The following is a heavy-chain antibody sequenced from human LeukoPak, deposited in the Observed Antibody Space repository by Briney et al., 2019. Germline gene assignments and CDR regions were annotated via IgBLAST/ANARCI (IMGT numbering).Heavy chain of an antibody. J-gene: IGHJ4*02. V-gene: IGHV5-51*01. CDR3: ACRDLSSTTSGL. CDR2: IYPGDSRT. CDR1: GYPFTNYW. Sequence: GESLKISCEAFGYPFTNYWIGWVRQMPGKGPEWIGVIYPGDSRTRYNPAFQGQVTISADKSINTAYLQWSSLKASDTAIYYCACRDLSSTTSGLWGQGTLVTVSS. D-gene: IGHD2-2*01.